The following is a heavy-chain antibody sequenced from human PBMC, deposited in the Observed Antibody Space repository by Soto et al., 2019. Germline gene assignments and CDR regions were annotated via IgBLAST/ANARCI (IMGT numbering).Heavy chain of an antibody. CDR1: GFTFYTYG. Sequence: GGSVRLSXAASGFTFYTYGMHWVRQVPGKGLQWVAVIWYDGGTKYYADSVRGRFTVSRDNSKNTLYLQMNSLRDEDTAVYYCARIDCTGNNCNPYYHYGMDVWGQGTTVTVSS. J-gene: IGHJ6*02. D-gene: IGHD2-8*02. CDR2: IWYDGGTK. V-gene: IGHV3-33*01. CDR3: ARIDCTGNNCNPYYHYGMDV.